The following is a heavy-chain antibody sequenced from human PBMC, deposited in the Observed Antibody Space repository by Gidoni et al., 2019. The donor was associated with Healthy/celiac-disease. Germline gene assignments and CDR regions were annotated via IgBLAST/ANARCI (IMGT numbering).Heavy chain of an antibody. V-gene: IGHV1-69*08. Sequence: QVQLVPSGAEVKKPGSSVKVSCKASGGTFSSYTISWVRQAPGQGLEWMGRILPILGIANYAQKFQGRVTITADKSTSTAYMELSSLRSEDTAVYYCARDRIAAYLPLWGQGTLVTVSS. CDR3: ARDRIAAYLPL. D-gene: IGHD6-6*01. J-gene: IGHJ4*02. CDR2: ILPILGIA. CDR1: GGTFSSYT.